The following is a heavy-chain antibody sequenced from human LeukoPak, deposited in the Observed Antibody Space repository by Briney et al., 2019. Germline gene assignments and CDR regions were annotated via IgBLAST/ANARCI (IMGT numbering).Heavy chain of an antibody. D-gene: IGHD2-15*01. J-gene: IGHJ4*02. CDR3: ARLQGYCSGGSCYSDY. CDR2: ISAYNGNT. Sequence: ASVKVSCKASGYTFTSYGISWVRQAPGQGPEWMGWISAYNGNTNYAQKLQGRVTMSTDTSTSTAYMELRSLRSDDTAVYYCARLQGYCSGGSCYSDYWGQGTLVTVSS. CDR1: GYTFTSYG. V-gene: IGHV1-18*01.